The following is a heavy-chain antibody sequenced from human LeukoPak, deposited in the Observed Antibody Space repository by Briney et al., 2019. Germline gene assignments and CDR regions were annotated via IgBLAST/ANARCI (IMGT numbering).Heavy chain of an antibody. V-gene: IGHV4-59*01. CDR2: IYYSGST. J-gene: IGHJ4*02. D-gene: IGHD4-23*01. Sequence: SETLSLTCTVSGGSISGYYWSWIRQPPGKGLEWIAYIYYSGSTNYNPSLKSRVSISVDTSKNQFSLKLSSVSAADTAVYYCARLAVDYGGNPFPYYFDYWGQGTLVTVSS. CDR3: ARLAVDYGGNPFPYYFDY. CDR1: GGSISGYY.